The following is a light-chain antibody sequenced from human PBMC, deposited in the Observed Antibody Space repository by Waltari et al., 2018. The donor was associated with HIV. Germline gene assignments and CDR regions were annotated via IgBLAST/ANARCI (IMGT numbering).Light chain of an antibody. CDR3: MQALEIPLS. J-gene: IGKJ4*01. CDR1: QSPLHKNVYNY. CDR2: LAS. V-gene: IGKV2-28*01. Sequence: DIVMTQHPFFLPVSTGEPASLSCRSRQSPLHKNVYNYLTWYMQSPGHSPQLQIYLASQRASGVPDRFSGSGSGTDFTLHIKKVEADDVGLCFCMQALEIPLSFGGGTKVEIK.